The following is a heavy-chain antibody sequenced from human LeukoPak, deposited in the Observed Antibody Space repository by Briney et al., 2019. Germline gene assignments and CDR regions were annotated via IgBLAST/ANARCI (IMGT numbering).Heavy chain of an antibody. CDR3: ARDPKRTVTTLYNWFDP. J-gene: IGHJ5*02. CDR2: ISAYNGNT. CDR1: GYTFTSYG. V-gene: IGHV1-18*01. Sequence: ASVKVSCKASGYTFTSYGISWVRHAPGQGLEWMGWISAYNGNTNYAQKLQGRVTMTTDTSTSTAYMELRSLRSDDTAVYYCARDPKRTVTTLYNWFDPWGQGTPVTVSS. D-gene: IGHD4-11*01.